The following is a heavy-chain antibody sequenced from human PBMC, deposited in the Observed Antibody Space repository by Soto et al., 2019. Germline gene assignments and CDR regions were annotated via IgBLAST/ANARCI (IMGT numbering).Heavy chain of an antibody. CDR2: INPNSGGT. CDR3: ASHGIGLRYFPFDY. Sequence: ASGKVSCKASGYTFTGYYMHGVRQAPGQGLGWMGWINPNSGGTNYAQKFQGRVTMTRDTSISTAYMELSRLRSDDTAVYYCASHGIGLRYFPFDYWGQGTLVTVS. J-gene: IGHJ4*02. V-gene: IGHV1-2*02. CDR1: GYTFTGYY. D-gene: IGHD3-9*01.